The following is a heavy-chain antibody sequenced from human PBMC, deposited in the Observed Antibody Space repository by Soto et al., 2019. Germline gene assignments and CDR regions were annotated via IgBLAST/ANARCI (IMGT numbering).Heavy chain of an antibody. J-gene: IGHJ4*02. CDR3: AKVIQKDDSPVLRFLEWLFSPFDY. V-gene: IGHV3-23*01. CDR1: GFTFTNYA. CDR2: ISGSGGST. Sequence: EVQLLESGGGLVQPGGSLRLSCAASGFTFTNYAMSWVRQAPGKGPEWVSAISGSGGSTYYAGSVKGRFTISRDNSKNTVYLQMNSRRAEDTAVYYCAKVIQKDDSPVLRFLEWLFSPFDYWGQGTLVTVSS. D-gene: IGHD3-3*01.